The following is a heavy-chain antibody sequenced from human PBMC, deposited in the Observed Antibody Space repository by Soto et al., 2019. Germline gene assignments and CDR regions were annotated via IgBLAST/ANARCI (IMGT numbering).Heavy chain of an antibody. CDR2: IYYSGST. CDR1: GGSISSGDYY. V-gene: IGHV4-30-4*01. J-gene: IGHJ5*02. CDR3: ARVVAATLWFDP. D-gene: IGHD2-15*01. Sequence: SETLSLTCTVSGGSISSGDYYWSWIRQPPGKGLEWIGYIYYSGSTYYNPSLKSRVTISVDTSKNQFSLKLSSVTAADTAVYYCARVVAATLWFDPWGQGTLVTVSS.